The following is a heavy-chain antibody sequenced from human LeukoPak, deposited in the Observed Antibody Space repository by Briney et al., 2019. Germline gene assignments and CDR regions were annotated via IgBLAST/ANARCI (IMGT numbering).Heavy chain of an antibody. J-gene: IGHJ4*02. CDR2: IGPDGSAT. CDR1: GFTLSPFI. Sequence: GGSLRLSCAASGFTLSPFIMDWVRQSPGKGPVWVSRIGPDGSATHYADFVKGRFTISRDNARNTLYLQISSLSVEDTAAYFCARDMWGTYDYWGQGALVTVSS. D-gene: IGHD1-14*01. V-gene: IGHV3-74*01. CDR3: ARDMWGTYDY.